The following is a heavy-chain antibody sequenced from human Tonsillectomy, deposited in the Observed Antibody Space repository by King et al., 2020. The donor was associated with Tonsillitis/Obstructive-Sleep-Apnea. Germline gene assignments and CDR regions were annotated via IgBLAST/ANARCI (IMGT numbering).Heavy chain of an antibody. D-gene: IGHD1-7*01. CDR2: IYYSGST. CDR3: ARGKARGLELRRYYFDY. Sequence: HVQLQESGPGLVKPSETLSLTCTVSGGSISSYYWSWIRQPPGKGLEWIGYIYYSGSTNYNPSLKSRVTIPVDTSKNQFSLKLSFVTAADPAVYYCARGKARGLELRRYYFDYWGLGPRVTASS. CDR1: GGSISSYY. J-gene: IGHJ4*02. V-gene: IGHV4-59*01.